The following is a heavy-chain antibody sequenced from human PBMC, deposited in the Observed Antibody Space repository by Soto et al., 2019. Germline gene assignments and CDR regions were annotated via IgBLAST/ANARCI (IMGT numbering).Heavy chain of an antibody. Sequence: QVQLVQSGAEVKKPGSSVKVSCKASGGTFSSHDITWVRQAPGQGLEWMGGIIPMFGTPKYAQRFQGRVSITADKSTTTAYMELSSLRSEDTAVYYCAIGSVVVMGAATGGLIYWGQGALVTVSS. CDR1: GGTFSSHD. J-gene: IGHJ4*02. V-gene: IGHV1-69*06. CDR2: IIPMFGTP. D-gene: IGHD2-21*01. CDR3: AIGSVVVMGAATGGLIY.